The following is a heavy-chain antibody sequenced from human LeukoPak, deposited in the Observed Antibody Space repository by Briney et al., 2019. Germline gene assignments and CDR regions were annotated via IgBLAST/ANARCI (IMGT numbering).Heavy chain of an antibody. CDR2: IITIFGTA. CDR1: GGTFSSYA. V-gene: IGHV1-69*13. D-gene: IGHD3-10*01. Sequence: SVKVSCKASGGTFSSYAISWVRQAPGQGLEWMGGIITIFGTANYAQKFQGRVTSTADESTSTAYMELSSLRSEDTAVYYCATTPSHAYYYGSGSYYYWGQGTLVTVSS. CDR3: ATTPSHAYYYGSGSYYY. J-gene: IGHJ4*02.